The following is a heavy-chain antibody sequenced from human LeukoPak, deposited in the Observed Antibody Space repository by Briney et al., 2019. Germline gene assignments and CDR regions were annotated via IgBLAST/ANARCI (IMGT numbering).Heavy chain of an antibody. Sequence: GGSLRLSCAASGFTVSSNYMSWVRQAPRKGLEWVSVIYSGGSTYYADSVKGRFTISRDNAKNSLHLQMNSLRPEDTAVYYCARDDQLVVPAAMRDWGQGTLVTVSS. CDR3: ARDDQLVVPAAMRD. V-gene: IGHV3-53*05. J-gene: IGHJ4*02. CDR2: IYSGGST. D-gene: IGHD2-2*01. CDR1: GFTVSSNY.